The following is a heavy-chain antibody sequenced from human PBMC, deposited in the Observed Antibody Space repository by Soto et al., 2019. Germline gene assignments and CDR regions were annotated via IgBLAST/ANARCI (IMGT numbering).Heavy chain of an antibody. CDR1: GFTFTSSA. Sequence: ASVKVSCKASGFTFTSSAVQWVRQARGQRLEWIGWIVVGSGNTNYAQKFQERVTITWGMSTSTAYMELSSLRSEDTAAYYCAASQFYYYGSGSYQFSSPLAFDYWGQGTLVTVSS. CDR2: IVVGSGNT. D-gene: IGHD3-10*01. V-gene: IGHV1-58*01. J-gene: IGHJ4*02. CDR3: AASQFYYYGSGSYQFSSPLAFDY.